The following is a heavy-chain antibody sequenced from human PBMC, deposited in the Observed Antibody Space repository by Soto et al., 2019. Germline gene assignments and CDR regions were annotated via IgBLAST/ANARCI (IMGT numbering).Heavy chain of an antibody. V-gene: IGHV1-69*04. Sequence: SVKVSCKASGGTFSSYTISWVRQAPGQGLEWMGRIIPILGIANYAQKFQGRVTITADKSTSTAYMELSSLRSEDTAVYYCARDVSYYYDSSGYWFDPWGQGTLVTVSS. D-gene: IGHD3-22*01. J-gene: IGHJ5*02. CDR2: IIPILGIA. CDR3: ARDVSYYYDSSGYWFDP. CDR1: GGTFSSYT.